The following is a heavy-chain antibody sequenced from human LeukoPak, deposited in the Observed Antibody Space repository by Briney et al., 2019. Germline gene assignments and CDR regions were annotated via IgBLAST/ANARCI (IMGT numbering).Heavy chain of an antibody. D-gene: IGHD1-26*01. CDR2: IYYSGST. V-gene: IGHV4-59*12. CDR1: GGSISSYY. CDR3: ARGMGGSYLLIDY. Sequence: SETLSLTCTVSGGSISSYYWSWIRQPPGKGLEWIGYIYYSGSTNYNPSLKSRVTISVDTSKNQFSLKLSSVTAADTAVYYCARGMGGSYLLIDYWGQGTLVTVSS. J-gene: IGHJ4*02.